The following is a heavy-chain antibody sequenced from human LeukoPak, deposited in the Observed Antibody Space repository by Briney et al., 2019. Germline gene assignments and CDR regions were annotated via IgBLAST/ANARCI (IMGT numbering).Heavy chain of an antibody. V-gene: IGHV3-23*01. CDR1: GLSFTNYA. D-gene: IGHD6-13*01. CDR2: LTGYGGA. CDR3: AKGAAAGKVDWFDP. Sequence: GGSLRLSCEASGLSFTNYAMMWVRQAPGKGLQWISTLTGYGGAYYADSGEGRFIISRDISKNTMFLQMYSLRAEDTAVYYRAKGAAAGKVDWFDPWGQGTLVTVSS. J-gene: IGHJ5*02.